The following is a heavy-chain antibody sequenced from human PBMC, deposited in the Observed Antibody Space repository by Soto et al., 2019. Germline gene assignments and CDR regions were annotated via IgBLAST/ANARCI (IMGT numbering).Heavy chain of an antibody. Sequence: EVQLLESVGGLVQPGGSLRLSCAASGFTFSNYAVTWVRQAPGKGLEWVSTISGSGGSTYYADSVKGRFTISRDNSKTTLYRQMNSLGAEDTAVYYCAKDQGSSWYEIDYWGQGTLVTVSS. D-gene: IGHD6-13*01. CDR2: ISGSGGST. CDR1: GFTFSNYA. CDR3: AKDQGSSWYEIDY. J-gene: IGHJ4*02. V-gene: IGHV3-23*01.